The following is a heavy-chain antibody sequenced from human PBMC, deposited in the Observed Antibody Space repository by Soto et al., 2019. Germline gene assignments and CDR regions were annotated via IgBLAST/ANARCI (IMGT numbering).Heavy chain of an antibody. CDR3: ARSQLPKGKHGLDY. CDR2: INHSGST. Sequence: QVQLQQWGAGLLKPSETLSLTCAVYGGSFSGYYWSWIRQPPGKGLEWIGEINHSGSTNYNPSLKSRVTISVDTSKNQFSLKLSSVTAADTAVYYCARSQLPKGKHGLDYWGQGTLVTVSS. D-gene: IGHD3-10*01. V-gene: IGHV4-34*01. J-gene: IGHJ4*02. CDR1: GGSFSGYY.